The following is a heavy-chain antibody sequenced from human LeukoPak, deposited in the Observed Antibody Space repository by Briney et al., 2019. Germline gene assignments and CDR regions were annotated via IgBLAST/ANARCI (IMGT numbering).Heavy chain of an antibody. CDR3: ARDTSVDTAMVFDY. J-gene: IGHJ4*02. V-gene: IGHV1-3*01. D-gene: IGHD5-18*01. CDR2: INAGNGNT. CDR1: GYTFTSYA. Sequence: GASVKVSCKASGYTFTSYAMHWVRQAPGQRLEWMGWINAGNGNTKYSQKFQGRVTITRDTSASTAYMELSSLRSEDTAVYYCARDTSVDTAMVFDYWGQGTLVTVSS.